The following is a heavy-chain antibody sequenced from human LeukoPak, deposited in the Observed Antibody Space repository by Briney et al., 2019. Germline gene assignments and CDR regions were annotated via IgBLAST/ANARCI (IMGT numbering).Heavy chain of an antibody. CDR1: GFTFNNYF. J-gene: IGHJ4*02. CDR2: ASGSGGNT. D-gene: IGHD2-15*01. CDR3: AKGGTAVLVDDY. Sequence: GGSLRLSCAGSGFTFNNYFMSWVRQTPGKGLEWVSTASGSGGNTYYADSVKGRFTISRDNPRNTLYLQMNSLRVEDTAVYYCAKGGTAVLVDDYWGQGTLVTVSS. V-gene: IGHV3-23*01.